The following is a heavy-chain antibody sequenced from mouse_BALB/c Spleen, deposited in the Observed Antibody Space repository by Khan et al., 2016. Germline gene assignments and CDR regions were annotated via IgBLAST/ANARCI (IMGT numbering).Heavy chain of an antibody. J-gene: IGHJ2*01. CDR3: AKEDYGNLDFDY. D-gene: IGHD2-1*01. Sequence: EVQLQESGPGLVKPSQSLSLTCTVTGYSITSDYAWNWIRQFPGNKLEWMGYISYSGSTSYNPSLKSRISITRDTSKNQFFLQLNSVTTEDTATYYCAKEDYGNLDFDYWGQGTTLTVSS. CDR1: GYSITSDYA. V-gene: IGHV3-2*02. CDR2: ISYSGST.